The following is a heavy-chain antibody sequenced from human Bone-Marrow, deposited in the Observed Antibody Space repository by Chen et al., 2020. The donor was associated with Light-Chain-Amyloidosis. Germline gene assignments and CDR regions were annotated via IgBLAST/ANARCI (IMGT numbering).Heavy chain of an antibody. J-gene: IGHJ5*02. CDR1: GYTFTDYY. CDR3: AREKYSSSSRRWFDP. Sequence: QVQLVQSGADVKKPGASVKVSCKASGYTFTDYYVHWVRQAPGQGLEWMGWINPNGGGTNYEQKFQDRVTMTRDTSISTAYMVLSRLRSDDTALYYCAREKYSSSSRRWFDPWGQGTLVTVSS. V-gene: IGHV1-2*02. CDR2: INPNGGGT. D-gene: IGHD6-6*01.